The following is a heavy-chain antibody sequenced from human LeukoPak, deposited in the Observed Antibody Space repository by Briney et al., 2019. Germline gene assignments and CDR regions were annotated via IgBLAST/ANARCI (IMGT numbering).Heavy chain of an antibody. CDR1: GGSISSYC. D-gene: IGHD4/OR15-4a*01. CDR3: ARVAADYYYYYGMDV. CDR2: IYYSGST. J-gene: IGHJ6*02. Sequence: SETLSLTCTVSGGSISSYCWSWIRQPPGKGLGWIGYIYYSGSTNYNPSLKSRVTISVDTSKNQFSLKLSSVTAADTAVYYCARVAADYYYYYGMDVWGQGTTVTVSS. V-gene: IGHV4-59*01.